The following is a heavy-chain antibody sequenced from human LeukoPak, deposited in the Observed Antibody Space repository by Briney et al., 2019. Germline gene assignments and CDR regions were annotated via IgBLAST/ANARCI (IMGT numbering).Heavy chain of an antibody. CDR3: AREDPGRGNWFDP. CDR2: ITHSGST. Sequence: SETLSLTCAVYGVSFSGYYCSWIRQPPGKGLEWVVEITHSGSTNYNPSLKRRVTISVDTSKNQFSLKVRSVTAADTAEYSCAREDPGRGNWFDPWGQGTLVTVSS. D-gene: IGHD3-10*01. CDR1: GVSFSGYY. V-gene: IGHV4-34*01. J-gene: IGHJ5*02.